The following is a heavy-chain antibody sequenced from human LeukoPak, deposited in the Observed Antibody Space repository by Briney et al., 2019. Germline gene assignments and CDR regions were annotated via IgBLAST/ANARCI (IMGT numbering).Heavy chain of an antibody. J-gene: IGHJ4*02. CDR2: IYSGGST. V-gene: IGHV3-53*01. CDR1: GFTVSSNY. CDR3: ARVEMATMNFDY. Sequence: PGGSLRLSCAASGFTVSSNYMSWVRQAPGKGLEWVSFIYSGGSTYYADSVKGRFTISRDNSKNTLYPQMNSLRAEDTAVYYCARVEMATMNFDYWGQGTLVTVSS. D-gene: IGHD5-24*01.